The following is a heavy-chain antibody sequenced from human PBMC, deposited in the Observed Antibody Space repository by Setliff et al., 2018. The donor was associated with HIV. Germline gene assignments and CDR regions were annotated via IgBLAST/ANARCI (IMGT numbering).Heavy chain of an antibody. CDR3: ARDPGTGYDFWSGYHSRGYCFDR. D-gene: IGHD3-3*01. CDR2: IKQDGSEK. J-gene: IGHJ4*02. Sequence: GGSLRLSCAASGFTFSSYWMNWVRQAPGKGLEWVANIKQDGSEKYYVDSVKGRLTISRDNAKNSLYLQMNSLRAEDTDVYYCARDPGTGYDFWSGYHSRGYCFDRWGQGSLVTVSS. V-gene: IGHV3-7*03. CDR1: GFTFSSYW.